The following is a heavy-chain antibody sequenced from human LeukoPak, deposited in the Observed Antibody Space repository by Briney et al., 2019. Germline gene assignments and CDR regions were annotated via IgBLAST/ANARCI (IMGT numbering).Heavy chain of an antibody. Sequence: GGSLRLSCAASGFTFSSYAMSWVRQAPGKGLEWVSAISGSGGSTYYADSVKGRLTISRDNSENTLYLQMKSLRAEDTAVYYCARGDGYNFFDYRGQGTLVTVSS. J-gene: IGHJ4*02. CDR3: ARGDGYNFFDY. V-gene: IGHV3-23*01. CDR2: ISGSGGST. CDR1: GFTFSSYA. D-gene: IGHD5-24*01.